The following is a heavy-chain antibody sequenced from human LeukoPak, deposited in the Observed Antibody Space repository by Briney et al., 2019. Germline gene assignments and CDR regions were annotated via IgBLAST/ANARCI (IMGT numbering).Heavy chain of an antibody. V-gene: IGHV1-18*04. Sequence: GASVKVSCKASGYTFTSYGISWVRQAPGQGLEWMGRISANNGDTNYAQKLRGRATMTTDTSTSTAYMELTSLRSDDSAVYYSARCSGASCYDPFDMWGQGTMVTVSS. CDR3: ARCSGASCYDPFDM. CDR1: GYTFTSYG. D-gene: IGHD2-15*01. J-gene: IGHJ3*02. CDR2: ISANNGDT.